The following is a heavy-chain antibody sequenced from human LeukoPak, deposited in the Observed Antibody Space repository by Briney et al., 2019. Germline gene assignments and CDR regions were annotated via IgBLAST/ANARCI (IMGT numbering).Heavy chain of an antibody. Sequence: PSETLSLTCTVSGYSISSGYYWGWVRQSPGKGLEWIGSIYHSGSTYYNPSLRSRVTISVDTSKNQFSLKLSSVTAADTAVYYCARDNNSYYYGSGSYFYWGQGTLVTVSS. CDR2: IYHSGST. V-gene: IGHV4-38-2*02. D-gene: IGHD3-10*01. CDR1: GYSISSGYY. CDR3: ARDNNSYYYGSGSYFY. J-gene: IGHJ4*02.